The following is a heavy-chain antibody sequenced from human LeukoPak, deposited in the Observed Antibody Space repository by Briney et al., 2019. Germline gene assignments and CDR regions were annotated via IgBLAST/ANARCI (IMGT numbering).Heavy chain of an antibody. J-gene: IGHJ4*02. CDR2: ISYDGSNK. V-gene: IGHV3-30-3*01. Sequence: GGSLRLSCAASGFTFSSYAMHWVRQAPGKGLEWVAVISYDGSNKYYADSVKGRFTISRDNSKNTLYLQMNSLRAEDTAVYYCARGGWGSGWYFDYWGQGTLVTVSS. CDR3: ARGGWGSGWYFDY. CDR1: GFTFSSYA. D-gene: IGHD6-13*01.